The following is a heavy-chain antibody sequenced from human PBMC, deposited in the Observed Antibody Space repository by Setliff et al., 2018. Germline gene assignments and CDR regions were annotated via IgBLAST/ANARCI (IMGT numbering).Heavy chain of an antibody. CDR1: GITFKNAW. CDR2: IKSKGEDETT. CDR3: TTGPRDSRNYMTWLDS. D-gene: IGHD3-3*01. V-gene: IGHV3-15*01. Sequence: GESLRLSCAASGITFKNAWMTWVRQAPGKGLEWVGRIKSKGEDETTNFAASVKGRFSLSRDDSRNMIYLQMSSLKIEDTAFYYCTTGPRDSRNYMTWLDSWGPGTLVTVSA. J-gene: IGHJ5*01.